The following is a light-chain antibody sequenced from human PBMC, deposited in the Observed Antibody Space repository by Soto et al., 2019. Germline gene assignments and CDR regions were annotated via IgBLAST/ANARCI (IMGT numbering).Light chain of an antibody. Sequence: DIVMTQSPDSLPVSLGERATINCKPSQSVLYTSNNKNYLAWYQQKPGQSPKLLIYWASTRESGVPDRFSGSGSGTDFALTISSLQAEDVAVYYCQQYYSNPRTFGQGTKVDIK. J-gene: IGKJ1*01. CDR1: QSVLYTSNNKNY. V-gene: IGKV4-1*01. CDR3: QQYYSNPRT. CDR2: WAS.